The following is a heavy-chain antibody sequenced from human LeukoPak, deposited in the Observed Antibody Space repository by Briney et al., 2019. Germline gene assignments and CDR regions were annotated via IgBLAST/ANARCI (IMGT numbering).Heavy chain of an antibody. D-gene: IGHD2-15*01. J-gene: IGHJ4*02. V-gene: IGHV3-74*01. CDR1: GFTLSNYW. Sequence: GGSLRLSCAASGFTLSNYWMHWVRQAPGKGLVWVSLMNGDGSLTTYADPVKGRFTISSDNAKNTLYLQMNSLRAEDTAVYYCARDGSATTPLDHWGQGTLVTVSS. CDR2: MNGDGSLT. CDR3: ARDGSATTPLDH.